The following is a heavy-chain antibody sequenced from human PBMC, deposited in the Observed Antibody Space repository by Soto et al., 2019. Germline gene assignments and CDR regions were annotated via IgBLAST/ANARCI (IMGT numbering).Heavy chain of an antibody. J-gene: IGHJ5*02. D-gene: IGHD1-20*01. CDR1: GYTFTSYD. CDR2: MNPNSGNT. CDR3: ARDGLANWNHIPWFDP. Sequence: ASVKVSCKASGYTFTSYDINWVRQATGQGLEWMGWMNPNSGNTGYAQKLQGRVTMTTDTSTSTAYMELRSLRSDDTAVYYCARDGLANWNHIPWFDPWGQGTLVTVSS. V-gene: IGHV1-8*01.